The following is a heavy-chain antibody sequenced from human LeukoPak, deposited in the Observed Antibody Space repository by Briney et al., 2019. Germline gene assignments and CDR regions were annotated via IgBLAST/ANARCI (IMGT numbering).Heavy chain of an antibody. CDR1: GGTFSSYA. CDR3: ASTVGATFASGYYYMDV. J-gene: IGHJ6*03. CDR2: IIPIFGTA. V-gene: IGHV1-69*05. Sequence: SVKVSCKASGGTFSSYAISWVRQAPGQGLEWMGGIIPIFGTANYAQKFQGRVTTTTDESTSTAYMELSSLRSEDTAVYYCASTVGATFASGYYYMDVWGKGTTVTVSS. D-gene: IGHD1-26*01.